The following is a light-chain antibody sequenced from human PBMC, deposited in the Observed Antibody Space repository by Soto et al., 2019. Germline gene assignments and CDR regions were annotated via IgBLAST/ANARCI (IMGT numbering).Light chain of an antibody. CDR1: SSDIGYNF. CDR2: DVT. J-gene: IGLJ2*01. V-gene: IGLV2-14*03. Sequence: QSALTQPASVSGSPGQSITFSCTGTSSDIGYNFVSWYQHHPGKAPKLLIYDVTKRPSGVSNRFSGSKSGNTASLTISGLQAEDEADYYCSSYTSSSTLVVFGGGTKVTVL. CDR3: SSYTSSSTLVV.